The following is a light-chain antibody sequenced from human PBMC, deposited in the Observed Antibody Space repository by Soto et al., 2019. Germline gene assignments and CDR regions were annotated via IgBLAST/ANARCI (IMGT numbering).Light chain of an antibody. CDR2: SAY. V-gene: IGKV1-16*01. CDR3: HHLYNYPFS. CDR1: QDITNY. Sequence: DIKITQSPSSPFASVGERVTITLQASQDITNYLHWFQQKPGKARKLLIYSAYTLQSGVTSRFSGSGSETDFTLTITSLQPEDCATYYCHHLYNYPFSVGQGTRLEIK. J-gene: IGKJ5*01.